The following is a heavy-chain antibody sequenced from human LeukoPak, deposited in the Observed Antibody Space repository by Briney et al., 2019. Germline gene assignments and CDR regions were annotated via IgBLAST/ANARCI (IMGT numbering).Heavy chain of an antibody. CDR3: VRQFAS. CDR2: VSGSGSTV. J-gene: IGHJ4*02. CDR1: GFTFSDHI. V-gene: IGHV3-48*01. Sequence: GGSLGLSCAASGFTFSDHIMNWVRQLPGKRLEWVAYVSGSGSTVYYADSVKGRFTISRDNGKSSLYLQMNSPRVEDTALYYCVRQFASWGQGTLVTVSS.